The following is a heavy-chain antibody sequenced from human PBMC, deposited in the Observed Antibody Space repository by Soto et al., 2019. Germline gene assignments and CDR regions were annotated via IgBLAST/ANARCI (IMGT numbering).Heavy chain of an antibody. CDR3: SCSISTYPAGWFDP. V-gene: IGHV2-5*02. CDR1: VFSLSTSGVG. D-gene: IGHD3-9*01. CDR2: IYWDDDN. J-gene: IGHJ5*02. Sequence: QIALKESGPTLVKPTQTLTLTCTFSVFSLSTSGVGVGWFRPPPRKALEGLALIYWDDDNRYLQSLKSRLPITKDTCNTQVALTVPDTAPRDTATSYCSCSISTYPAGWFDPRGHGPMVLVSS.